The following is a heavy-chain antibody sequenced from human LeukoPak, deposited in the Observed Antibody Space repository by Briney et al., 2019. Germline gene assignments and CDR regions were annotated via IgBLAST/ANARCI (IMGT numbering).Heavy chain of an antibody. Sequence: GGSLRLSCAASGFTFSSYWMNWARQAPGKGLEWVASINHNGNVNYYVDSVKGRITISRDNAKNSLYLQMSNLRAEDTAVYFCARGGGLDVWGQGATVTVSS. V-gene: IGHV3-7*03. CDR1: GFTFSSYW. CDR2: INHNGNVN. D-gene: IGHD3-16*01. J-gene: IGHJ6*02. CDR3: ARGGGLDV.